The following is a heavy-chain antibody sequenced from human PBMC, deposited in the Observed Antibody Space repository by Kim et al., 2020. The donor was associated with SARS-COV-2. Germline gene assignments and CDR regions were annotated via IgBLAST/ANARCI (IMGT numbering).Heavy chain of an antibody. Sequence: GGSLRLSCAASGFTFSIYAMSWVRQAPGKGLEWVSTISNSGENTHYANSVEGRVTISRDNSKHMFYLQMNSLRAEDTAVYYCVRDLTYNSAYWGQGTLV. V-gene: IGHV3-23*01. D-gene: IGHD1-1*01. CDR2: ISNSGENT. CDR3: VRDLTYNSAY. CDR1: GFTFSIYA. J-gene: IGHJ4*02.